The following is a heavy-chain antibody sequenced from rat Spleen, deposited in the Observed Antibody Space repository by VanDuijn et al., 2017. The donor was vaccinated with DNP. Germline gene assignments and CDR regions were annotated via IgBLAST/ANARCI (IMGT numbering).Heavy chain of an antibody. Sequence: EVKLVESGGVLVQPGRSLKLSCAASGLNFNDYWMAWVRQAPGKGLEWIGEINKDGSTINYTPSLKDKFTISRDKAQNTLSLQMDSLRSEDTATYYCARHYYDGYYHAMDAWGQGTSVTVSS. CDR1: GLNFNDYW. D-gene: IGHD1-12*03. J-gene: IGHJ4*01. CDR2: INKDGSTI. V-gene: IGHV4-2*01. CDR3: ARHYYDGYYHAMDA.